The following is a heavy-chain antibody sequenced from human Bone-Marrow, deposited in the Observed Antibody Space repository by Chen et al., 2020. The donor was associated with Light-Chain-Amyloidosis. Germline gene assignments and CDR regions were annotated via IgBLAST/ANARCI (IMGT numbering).Heavy chain of an antibody. V-gene: IGHV4-59*08. CDR2: IYFSGRT. CDR1: GGSISGYY. Sequence: QVQLQESGPGLVKPSETLSLTCTVSGGSISGYYGIWIRQPPGKGLAWLGSIYFSGRTNYNPSLVNRLTIALDPSKNLVSPVLGSVPAAATAVYYCAGRSANRWPLTDYWGQGTLVTVSS. D-gene: IGHD2-15*01. CDR3: AGRSANRWPLTDY. J-gene: IGHJ4*02.